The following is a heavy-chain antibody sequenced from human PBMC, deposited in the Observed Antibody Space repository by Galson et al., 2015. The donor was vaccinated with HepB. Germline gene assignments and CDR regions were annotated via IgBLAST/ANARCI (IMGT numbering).Heavy chain of an antibody. CDR3: ARVARWIDP. Sequence: SLRLSCAASGFTFSDYYMSWIRQAPGKGLEWVSYISNSGTTIYYADSVKGRFTISRDSAKNSLYLQMNSLRAEDTAVHYCARVARWIDPWGQGTLVTVSS. J-gene: IGHJ5*02. V-gene: IGHV3-11*01. CDR2: ISNSGTTI. CDR1: GFTFSDYY.